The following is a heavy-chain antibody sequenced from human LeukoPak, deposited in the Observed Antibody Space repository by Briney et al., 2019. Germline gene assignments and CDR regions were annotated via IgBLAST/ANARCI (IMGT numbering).Heavy chain of an antibody. J-gene: IGHJ4*02. V-gene: IGHV3-74*01. CDR2: INSDGSST. D-gene: IGHD3-22*01. CDR3: ASASGSGYYFVTNFDY. Sequence: PGGSLRLSCAASGFTFSSYWMHWVRQAPGKGLVWVSRINSDGSSTSYADSVKGRFTISRDNAKNTLYLQMNRLRAADTAVYYCASASGSGYYFVTNFDYWGQGTLVTVSS. CDR1: GFTFSSYW.